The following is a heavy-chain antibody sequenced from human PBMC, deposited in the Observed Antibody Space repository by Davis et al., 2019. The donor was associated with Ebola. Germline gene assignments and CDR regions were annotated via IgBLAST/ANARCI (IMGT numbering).Heavy chain of an antibody. CDR3: ARGQANYYYYYGMDV. J-gene: IGHJ6*01. CDR1: GYTFISYD. Sequence: ASVKVSCKASGYTFISYDINWVRQATGQGLEWMGWMNPNSGNTGYAQKFQGRVTMTRNTSISTAYMELSSLRSEDTAVYYCARGQANYYYYYGMDVWGQGTTVTVSS. V-gene: IGHV1-8*02. CDR2: MNPNSGNT. D-gene: IGHD5-12*01.